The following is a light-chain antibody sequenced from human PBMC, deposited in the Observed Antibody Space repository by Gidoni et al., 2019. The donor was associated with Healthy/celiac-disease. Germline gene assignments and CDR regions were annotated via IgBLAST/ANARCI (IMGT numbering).Light chain of an antibody. CDR1: QGISNY. CDR3: QQYDNAPMT. CDR2: AAS. V-gene: IGKV1-27*01. Sequence: DIQMTQSPSSLSASVGDRVTITCQASQGISNYLTWYHQKPGKVPKLLIYAASNLETGVPSRFSGSGSGTDFTFTISSLQPEDIATYYCQQYDNAPMTFGQGTRVEIK. J-gene: IGKJ5*01.